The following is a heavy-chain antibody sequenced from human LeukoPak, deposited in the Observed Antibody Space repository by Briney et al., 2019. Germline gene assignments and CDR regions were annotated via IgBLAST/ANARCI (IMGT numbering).Heavy chain of an antibody. D-gene: IGHD5-18*01. CDR2: IFPSGGEI. V-gene: IGHV3-23*01. Sequence: GGSLRLSCAASGFTFSTFAMIWVRQPPGKGLEWVSSIFPSGGEIHYADSVRGRFTISRDNSKSILCLQMNSLRAEDTAIYYCATYRQVLLPFESWGQGTLVTVSS. CDR3: ATYRQVLLPFES. J-gene: IGHJ4*02. CDR1: GFTFSTFA.